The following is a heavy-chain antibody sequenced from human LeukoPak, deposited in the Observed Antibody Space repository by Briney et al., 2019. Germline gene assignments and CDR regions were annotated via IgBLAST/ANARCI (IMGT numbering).Heavy chain of an antibody. CDR2: IYHSGST. J-gene: IGHJ4*02. V-gene: IGHV4-39*07. CDR1: GGSISSSSYY. D-gene: IGHD3-22*01. CDR3: ARDQGYYDSSGAAFDY. Sequence: SQTLSLTCTVSGGSISSSSYYWGWIRQPPGKGLEWIGEIYHSGSTNYNPSLKSRVTISVDKSKNQFSLKLSSVTAADTAVYYCARDQGYYDSSGAAFDYWGQGTLVTVSS.